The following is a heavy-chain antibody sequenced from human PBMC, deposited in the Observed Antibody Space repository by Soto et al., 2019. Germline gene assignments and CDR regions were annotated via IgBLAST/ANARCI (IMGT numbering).Heavy chain of an antibody. J-gene: IGHJ4*02. Sequence: EVQLVESGGGVIQPGGSLRLTCAASGFTVSSKYMTWVRQAPGKGLEWVSVIYGGGTTYYADSVKGRFTISRDNSKNTFYLQMTSLREEDTAVYYCVRTTGWPGFDFWGQGTLVTVSS. CDR1: GFTVSSKY. CDR2: IYGGGTT. D-gene: IGHD6-19*01. CDR3: VRTTGWPGFDF. V-gene: IGHV3-53*01.